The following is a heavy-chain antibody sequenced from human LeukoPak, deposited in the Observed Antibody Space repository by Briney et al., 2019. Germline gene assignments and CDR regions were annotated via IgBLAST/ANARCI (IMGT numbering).Heavy chain of an antibody. Sequence: GGSLRLSCAVSGFSVSSNYMTWVRQAPGKGLEWVSVIHSADSTYYADSVKGRFTISRDNSKNTLYLQMNGLRAEDTAVYYCARDSRGYSNNPGRFDPWGQGTLVTVSS. V-gene: IGHV3-53*01. CDR1: GFSVSSNY. CDR3: ARDSRGYSNNPGRFDP. D-gene: IGHD6-13*01. CDR2: IHSADST. J-gene: IGHJ5*02.